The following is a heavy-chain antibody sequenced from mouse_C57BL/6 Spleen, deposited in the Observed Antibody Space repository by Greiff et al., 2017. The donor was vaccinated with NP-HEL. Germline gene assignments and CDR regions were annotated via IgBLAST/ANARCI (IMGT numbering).Heavy chain of an antibody. CDR2: IRLKSDNYAT. J-gene: IGHJ3*01. CDR3: TGPFYDGYYEFAY. CDR1: GFTFSNYW. V-gene: IGHV6-3*01. Sequence: EVKVEESGGGLVQPGGSMKLSCVASGFTFSNYWMNWVRQSPEKGLEWVAQIRLKSDNYATHYAESVKGRFTISRDDSKSSVYLQMNNLRAEDTGIYYCTGPFYDGYYEFAYWGQGTLVTVSA. D-gene: IGHD2-3*01.